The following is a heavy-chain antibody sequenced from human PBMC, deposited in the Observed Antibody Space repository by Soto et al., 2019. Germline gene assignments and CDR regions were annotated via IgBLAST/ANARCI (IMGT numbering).Heavy chain of an antibody. CDR2: ISWDGGST. V-gene: IGHV3-43*01. Sequence: PGGSLRLSCAASGFTFDDYTMHWVRQAPGKXLEWVSLISWDGGSTYYADSVKGRFTISRDNSKNSLYLQMNSLRTEDTALYYCAKDRAAAAAQNVPYYGMDVWGQGTTVTVSS. J-gene: IGHJ6*02. CDR1: GFTFDDYT. D-gene: IGHD6-13*01. CDR3: AKDRAAAAAQNVPYYGMDV.